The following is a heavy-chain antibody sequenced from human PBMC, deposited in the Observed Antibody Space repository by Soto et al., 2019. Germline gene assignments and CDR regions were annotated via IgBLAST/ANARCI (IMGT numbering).Heavy chain of an antibody. CDR2: IWYDGSNK. J-gene: IGHJ3*02. Sequence: QVQLVESGGGVVQPGRSLRLSCAASGFTFSSYGMHWVRQAPGKGLEWVAVIWYDGSNKYYADSVKGRLTISRHNSKNTQNLQMNSLRAEDTAVYYCARVAFGYSYDAFDIWGQGTMVTVAS. CDR1: GFTFSSYG. CDR3: ARVAFGYSYDAFDI. V-gene: IGHV3-33*01. D-gene: IGHD5-18*01.